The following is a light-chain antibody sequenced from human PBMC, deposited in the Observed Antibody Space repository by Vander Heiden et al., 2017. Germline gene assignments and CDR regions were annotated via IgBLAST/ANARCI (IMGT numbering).Light chain of an antibody. CDR2: EVT. Sequence: QSALTQPASVSGSPGQSITISCTGTSSDVGSYDLVSWYQQNPGKAPKVTIYEVTKRASGVSNRFSGSKSGNTASLTISGLQAEDEADYYCCSYAGSNTVIFGGGTKLTVL. CDR3: CSYAGSNTVI. CDR1: SSDVGSYDL. J-gene: IGLJ2*01. V-gene: IGLV2-23*02.